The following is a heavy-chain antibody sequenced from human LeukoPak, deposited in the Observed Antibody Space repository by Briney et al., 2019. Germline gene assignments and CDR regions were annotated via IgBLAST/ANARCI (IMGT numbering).Heavy chain of an antibody. CDR1: DGSIIIPY. V-gene: IGHV4-59*11. J-gene: IGHJ4*02. D-gene: IGHD3-3*01. Sequence: SETLSLTCSVSDGSIIIPYWHWVRQSPGKGLEWIGFVFYGGVTNYNPSLKSRVTISLDTSKNQFSLKLTSVTAADTAVYYCARGTVFGVITPQYFHYWGQGTRVTVSS. CDR3: ARGTVFGVITPQYFHY. CDR2: VFYGGVT.